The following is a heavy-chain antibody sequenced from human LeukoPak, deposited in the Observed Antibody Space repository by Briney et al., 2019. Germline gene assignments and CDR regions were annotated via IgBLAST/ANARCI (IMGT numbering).Heavy chain of an antibody. J-gene: IGHJ4*02. CDR1: GYTFTGFY. Sequence: GASVKVSCKASGYTFTGFYIHWVRQAPGQGLEWMGWINPNSGGTKYAQRFQGRVTMTRDTSISTAYMELNSLRSEDTAVYYCARDKEMATLWYWGQGTLVTVSS. V-gene: IGHV1-2*02. CDR2: INPNSGGT. CDR3: ARDKEMATLWY. D-gene: IGHD5-24*01.